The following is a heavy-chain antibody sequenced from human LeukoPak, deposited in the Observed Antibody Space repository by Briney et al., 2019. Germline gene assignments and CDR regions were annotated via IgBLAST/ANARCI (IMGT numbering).Heavy chain of an antibody. CDR1: GYTFTSYG. Sequence: ASVKVSCKASGYTFTSYGISWVRQAPGQGLEWMGWISAYNGNTNYAQKLQGRVTMTTDTSTSTAYMELRSLRSDDTAVYYCAKDDAPTSPSHFDSWGQGTLVTVSS. CDR2: ISAYNGNT. CDR3: AKDDAPTSPSHFDS. J-gene: IGHJ4*02. D-gene: IGHD6-6*01. V-gene: IGHV1-18*01.